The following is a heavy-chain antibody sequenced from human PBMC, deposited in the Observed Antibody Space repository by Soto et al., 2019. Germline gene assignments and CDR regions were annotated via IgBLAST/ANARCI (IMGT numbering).Heavy chain of an antibody. CDR3: AYSSNPFDY. CDR1: GFTFSSYA. CDR2: ISGSGGST. J-gene: IGHJ4*02. V-gene: IGHV3-23*01. D-gene: IGHD6-13*01. Sequence: EVQLLESGGGLVQPGGSLRLSCAASGFTFSSYAMSWVRQAPGKGLEWVSAISGSGGSTYYADSVKGRFTISRDNSKNPLYLPMNRLRAEDTAVYDCAYSSNPFDYWGQGTLVTVSA.